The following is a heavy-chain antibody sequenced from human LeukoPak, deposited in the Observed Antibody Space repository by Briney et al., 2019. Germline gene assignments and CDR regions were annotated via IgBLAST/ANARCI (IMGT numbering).Heavy chain of an antibody. J-gene: IGHJ4*02. CDR3: TTRWGGNPSLGGDTAWGTLKDY. Sequence: ASVTVSCTASGYTFSSCAINWVRQAPGQGLEYMGWIDTKTGNPTYAQGFTGRFVFSLDTSVSTAYLQISSLKAEDTAVYYCTTRWGGNPSLGGDTAWGTLKDYWGQGTLVTVSS. D-gene: IGHD5-18*01. V-gene: IGHV7-4-1*02. CDR2: IDTKTGNP. CDR1: GYTFSSCA.